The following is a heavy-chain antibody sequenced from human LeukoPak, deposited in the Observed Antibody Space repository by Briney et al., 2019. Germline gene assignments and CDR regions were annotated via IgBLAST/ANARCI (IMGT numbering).Heavy chain of an antibody. D-gene: IGHD6-13*01. CDR1: GGSFSGYY. J-gene: IGHJ4*02. Sequence: SETLSLTCAVYGGSFSGYYWSWIRQPPGKGLEWMGEINHSGSTNYNPSLKSRVTISVDTSKNQFSLKLSSVTAADTAVYYCARRDSSSWYPDYWGQGTLVTVSS. CDR2: INHSGST. V-gene: IGHV4-34*01. CDR3: ARRDSSSWYPDY.